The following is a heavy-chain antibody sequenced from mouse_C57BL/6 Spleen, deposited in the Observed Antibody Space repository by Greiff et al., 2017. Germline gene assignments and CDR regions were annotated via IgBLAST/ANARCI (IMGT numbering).Heavy chain of an antibody. J-gene: IGHJ1*03. CDR3: ASITTVVATGYFDV. Sequence: EVQLVESGGGLVKPGGSLKLSCAASGFTFSSYTMSWVRQTPEKRLEWVATISGGGGNTYYPDSVKGRFTISRDNAKNTLYLQMSSLRSEDTALYYCASITTVVATGYFDVWGTGTTVTVSS. D-gene: IGHD1-1*01. V-gene: IGHV5-9*01. CDR1: GFTFSSYT. CDR2: ISGGGGNT.